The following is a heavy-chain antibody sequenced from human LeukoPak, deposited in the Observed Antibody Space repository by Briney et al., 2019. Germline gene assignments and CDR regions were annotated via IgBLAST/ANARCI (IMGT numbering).Heavy chain of an antibody. D-gene: IGHD1-26*01. CDR1: GGSISSGDYY. V-gene: IGHV4-30-4*01. CDR3: ARQKDFSGSYFR. J-gene: IGHJ4*02. CDR2: IYYSGST. Sequence: SETLSLTCTVSGGSISSGDYYWSWIRQPPGKGLEWIGYIYYSGSTYYNPSLKSRVTISVDTSKNQFSLKLSSVTAADTAVYYCARQKDFSGSYFRWGQGTLVTVSS.